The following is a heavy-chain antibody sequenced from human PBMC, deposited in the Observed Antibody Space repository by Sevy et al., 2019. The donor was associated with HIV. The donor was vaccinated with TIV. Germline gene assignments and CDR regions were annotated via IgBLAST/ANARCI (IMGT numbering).Heavy chain of an antibody. CDR3: AREAYSSRANYFDY. CDR1: GFTFSSYS. CDR2: ISSSSTTI. Sequence: GGSLRLSCAASGFTFSSYSMNWVRQAPGKGLEGVSYISSSSTTIYYADSVKGRFTISRDNAKNSLYLQMNSLRDEDTAVYYCAREAYSSRANYFDYWGQGTLVTVSS. V-gene: IGHV3-48*02. J-gene: IGHJ4*02. D-gene: IGHD6-13*01.